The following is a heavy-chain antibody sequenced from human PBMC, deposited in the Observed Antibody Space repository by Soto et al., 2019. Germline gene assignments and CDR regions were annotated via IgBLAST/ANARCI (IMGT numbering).Heavy chain of an antibody. Sequence: GGSLRLSCAASGFTFSSYGMNWVRQAPGKGLEWVAAISYDGSNKYYADSLKGRFTISRDNSKNTLYLQMSSLRPEDTAVYYCAKGLYGSGSYDNYFDCWGQGTLVTVSS. CDR3: AKGLYGSGSYDNYFDC. V-gene: IGHV3-30*18. CDR2: ISYDGSNK. D-gene: IGHD3-10*01. J-gene: IGHJ4*02. CDR1: GFTFSSYG.